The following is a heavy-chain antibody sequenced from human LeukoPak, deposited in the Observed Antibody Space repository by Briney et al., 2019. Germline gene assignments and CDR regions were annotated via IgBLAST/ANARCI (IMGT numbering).Heavy chain of an antibody. J-gene: IGHJ4*02. CDR3: AKAGYSSGWAPDY. V-gene: IGHV3-9*01. Sequence: GGSLRLSCAASGFTFDDYAMHWVRQAPGKGLEWVSGISWNSGSIGCADSVKGRFTISRDNAKNSLYLQMNSLRAEDTALYYCAKAGYSSGWAPDYWGQGTLVTVSS. CDR1: GFTFDDYA. D-gene: IGHD6-19*01. CDR2: ISWNSGSI.